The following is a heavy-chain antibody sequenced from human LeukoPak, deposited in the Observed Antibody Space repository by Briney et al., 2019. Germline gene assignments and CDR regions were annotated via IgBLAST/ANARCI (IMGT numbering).Heavy chain of an antibody. Sequence: ASVKVSCKASGGTFSSYAISWVRQAPGQGLEWMGRIIPILGIANYAQKFQGRVMITADKSTSTAYMELSSLRSEDTAVYYCARLSPEYYYDSSGYSEYYFDYWGQGTLVTVSS. V-gene: IGHV1-69*04. CDR2: IIPILGIA. CDR1: GGTFSSYA. D-gene: IGHD3-22*01. J-gene: IGHJ4*02. CDR3: ARLSPEYYYDSSGYSEYYFDY.